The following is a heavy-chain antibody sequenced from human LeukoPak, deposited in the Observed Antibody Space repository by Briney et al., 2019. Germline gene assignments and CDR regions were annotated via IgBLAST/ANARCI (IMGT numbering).Heavy chain of an antibody. J-gene: IGHJ5*02. D-gene: IGHD5-12*01. V-gene: IGHV1-2*02. CDR3: ARDKVATPTTLAFDP. CDR1: GYTFTGYY. Sequence: GASVKVSCKASGYTFTGYYMHWVRQAPGQGLEWMGWINPNSGGTNYAQKFQGRVTMTRDTSISTAYMELSRLRSDDTAVYYCARDKVATPTTLAFDPWGQGTLVTVSS. CDR2: INPNSGGT.